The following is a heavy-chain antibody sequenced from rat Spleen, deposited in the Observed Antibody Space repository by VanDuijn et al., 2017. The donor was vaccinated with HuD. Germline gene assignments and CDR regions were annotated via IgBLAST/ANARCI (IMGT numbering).Heavy chain of an antibody. J-gene: IGHJ2*01. V-gene: IGHV5S23*01. D-gene: IGHD1-12*03. Sequence: EVQLVESGGGLVQPGRSLKLSCAASGFTFSNYDMAWVRQAPTKGLEWVASISTGGGNTYYRDSVKGRFTISRDNAKSTLYLQMDSLRSEDTATYYCARRAMVPYYFDYWGQGVMVTVSS. CDR1: GFTFSNYD. CDR3: ARRAMVPYYFDY. CDR2: ISTGGGNT.